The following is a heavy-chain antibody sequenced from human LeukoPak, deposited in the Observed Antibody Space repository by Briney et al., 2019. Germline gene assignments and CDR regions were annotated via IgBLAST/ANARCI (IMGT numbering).Heavy chain of an antibody. CDR1: GGSISSYY. V-gene: IGHV4-4*07. D-gene: IGHD6-13*01. CDR2: IYTSGST. CDR3: ARDQVSSWSQQWQTEYYFDY. J-gene: IGHJ4*02. Sequence: SETLSLTCTVSGGSISSYYWRWIRQPAGKGLEWIGRIYTSGSTNYNPSLKSRVTMSVDTSKNQFSLKLSSVTAADTAVYYCARDQVSSWSQQWQTEYYFDYWGQGTLVTVSS.